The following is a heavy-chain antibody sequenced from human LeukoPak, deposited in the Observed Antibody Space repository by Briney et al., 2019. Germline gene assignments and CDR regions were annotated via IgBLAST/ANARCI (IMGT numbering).Heavy chain of an antibody. CDR3: AREEITVVRRVHYHYYGMDV. CDR1: GFTFNNAW. CDR2: ITETGST. D-gene: IGHD3-10*01. V-gene: IGHV4-34*01. Sequence: PGGSLRLSCAASGFTFNNAWMNWVRQAPGKGLEWIGEITETGSTNYNPSLKSRVTISVDTSKKQFSLRLSSVTAADSAVYYCAREEITVVRRVHYHYYGMDVWGQGTTVTVSS. J-gene: IGHJ6*02.